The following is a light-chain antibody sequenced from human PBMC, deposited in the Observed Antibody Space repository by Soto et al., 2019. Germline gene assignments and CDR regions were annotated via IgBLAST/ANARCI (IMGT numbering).Light chain of an antibody. V-gene: IGKV3-20*01. J-gene: IGKJ4*01. CDR2: AAS. CDR1: QSFSSNY. Sequence: EVVLTQSPGTLSLSPGERATLSCRASQSFSSNYLAWYQQKPGQAPRLLIYAASSRATGIPDRFSGSGSGTDFTLTISRLEPEDFAVYYCQQYGSSPLTFGGGTKVDIK. CDR3: QQYGSSPLT.